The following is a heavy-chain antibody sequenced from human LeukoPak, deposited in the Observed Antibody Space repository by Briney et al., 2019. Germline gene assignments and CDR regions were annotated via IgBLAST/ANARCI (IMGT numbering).Heavy chain of an antibody. CDR2: INHSGST. Sequence: SETLSLTCAVYGGSFSGYYWSWIRQPPGKGLEWIGEINHSGSTNYNPSLKSRVTISVDTSKNQFSLKLSSVTAADTAVYYCARGRGQPNWARYYYYYYGMDVWGQGTTVTVSS. CDR3: ARGRGQPNWARYYYYYYGMDV. J-gene: IGHJ6*02. D-gene: IGHD1-1*01. V-gene: IGHV4-34*01. CDR1: GGSFSGYY.